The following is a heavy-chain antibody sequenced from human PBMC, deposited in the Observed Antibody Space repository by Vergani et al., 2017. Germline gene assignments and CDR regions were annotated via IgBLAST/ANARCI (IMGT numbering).Heavy chain of an antibody. D-gene: IGHD3-22*01. J-gene: IGHJ4*02. CDR1: GYSFTNYW. Sequence: EVQLVQSGAEVKKPGESVKISCQISGYSFTNYWIGWVRQMPGKGLEWMGIIHPADSDTRYSPSFQGQVTISVDKSISTAYLQRSSLMASDSAMYYCARLXGRDSSGSKYFDYWGQGTLVTVSS. CDR3: ARLXGRDSSGSKYFDY. CDR2: IHPADSDT. V-gene: IGHV5-51*01.